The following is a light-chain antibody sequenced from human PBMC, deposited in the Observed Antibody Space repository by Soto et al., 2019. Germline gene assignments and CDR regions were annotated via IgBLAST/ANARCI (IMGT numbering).Light chain of an antibody. J-gene: IGKJ3*01. Sequence: IQMTQSPSSLSASVGDRVTITCRTSQSISTDLNWYQQKPGRAPKLLIYDASSLQSGVPSRFSGGRSGTDFTLTITSLQPEDFATYYCEQSYITPFTFVPGTKVDIK. CDR2: DAS. CDR3: EQSYITPFT. CDR1: QSISTD. V-gene: IGKV1-39*01.